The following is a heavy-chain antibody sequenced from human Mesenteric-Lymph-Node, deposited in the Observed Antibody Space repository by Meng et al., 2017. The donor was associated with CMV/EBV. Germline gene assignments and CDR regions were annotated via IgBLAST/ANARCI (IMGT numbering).Heavy chain of an antibody. CDR3: ARDTKGYCDSTSCYWYFDL. V-gene: IGHV1-3*04. CDR2: INTADGDT. CDR1: TLSRSA. Sequence: TLSRSAIQWVRQATGQRLEWLGWINTADGDTKYSQRFQGRVTITRDTSASKAYMELNSLTSEDTAVFYCARDTKGYCDSTSCYWYFDLWGRGTLVTVSS. D-gene: IGHD2-2*01. J-gene: IGHJ2*01.